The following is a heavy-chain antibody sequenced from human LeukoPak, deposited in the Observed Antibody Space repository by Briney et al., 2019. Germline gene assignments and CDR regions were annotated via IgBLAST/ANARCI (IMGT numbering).Heavy chain of an antibody. CDR1: GFTSSSYW. CDR2: IKQDGSEK. V-gene: IGHV3-7*03. CDR3: ALTGYSDY. D-gene: IGHD3-9*01. J-gene: IGHJ4*02. Sequence: GGSLRLSCAASGFTSSSYWMTWVRQAPGEGLEWVANIKQDGSEKYYVDSVKGRYTISRDNAKNSLYLQMNSLRAEDTAVYYCALTGYSDYWGQGTLVTVSS.